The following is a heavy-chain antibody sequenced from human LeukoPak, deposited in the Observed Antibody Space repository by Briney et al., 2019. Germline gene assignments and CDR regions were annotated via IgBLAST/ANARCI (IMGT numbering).Heavy chain of an antibody. V-gene: IGHV3-21*01. D-gene: IGHD6-19*01. CDR1: GFTFSSYS. CDR2: ISSSSSYI. J-gene: IGHJ4*02. Sequence: GGSLRLSCAASGFTFSSYSMDWVRQAPGKGLEWVSSISSSSSYIYYADSVKGRFTISRDNAKNSLYLQMNSLRAEDTAVYYCASLPGAVAGVEFWGQGTLVTVSS. CDR3: ASLPGAVAGVEF.